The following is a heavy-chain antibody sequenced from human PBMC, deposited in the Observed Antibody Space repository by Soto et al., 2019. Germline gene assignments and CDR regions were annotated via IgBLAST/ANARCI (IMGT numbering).Heavy chain of an antibody. CDR3: ARSQYSIIWYYEPLAFDI. CDR2: IGTAGDT. D-gene: IGHD6-13*01. CDR1: GFTFSSYD. J-gene: IGHJ3*02. V-gene: IGHV3-13*01. Sequence: GGSLRLSCAASGFTFSSYDMHWVRQATGKGLEWVSAIGTAGDTYYPGSVKGRFTISRENAKNSLYLQMNSLRAEDTAVYYCARSQYSIIWYYEPLAFDIWGQETMVTVSS.